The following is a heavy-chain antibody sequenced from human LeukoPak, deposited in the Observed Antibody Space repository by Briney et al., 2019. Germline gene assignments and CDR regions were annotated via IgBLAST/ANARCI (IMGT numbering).Heavy chain of an antibody. D-gene: IGHD6-13*01. Sequence: PGGSLRLSCAASGFTFTNYGMHWVRQAPGKGLEWVAFIRYDGSNKYYPDSVKGRFTISRDNSKNTLDLQMNSLRAEDTAVYYCAKDRSGSSWTIGYWGQGTLVTVSS. CDR3: AKDRSGSSWTIGY. CDR2: IRYDGSNK. CDR1: GFTFTNYG. J-gene: IGHJ4*02. V-gene: IGHV3-30*02.